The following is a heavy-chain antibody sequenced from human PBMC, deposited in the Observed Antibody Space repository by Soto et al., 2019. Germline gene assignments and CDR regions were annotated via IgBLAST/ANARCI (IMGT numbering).Heavy chain of an antibody. J-gene: IGHJ4*02. V-gene: IGHV3-23*01. D-gene: IGHD6-19*01. CDR3: AKAGSSGWPFYFDY. CDR1: GFTFSSYV. Sequence: EVQLLESGGGLVQPGGSLRLSCAASGFTFSSYVMGWVRQAPGKGLVWVSASSAFSSRTYYADSVKGRFTVSRDNSKNTVYLQMYSLRVEDTAVYYCAKAGSSGWPFYFDYWGQGTLVTASS. CDR2: SSAFSSRT.